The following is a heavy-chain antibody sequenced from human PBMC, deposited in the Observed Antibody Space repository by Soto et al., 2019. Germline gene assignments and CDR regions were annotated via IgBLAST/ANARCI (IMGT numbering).Heavy chain of an antibody. V-gene: IGHV2-70*04. D-gene: IGHD1-1*01. Sequence: SGSYAGEPTQTLTLTCTFSGFSLSTSGMRVSWIRQPPGQALEWLARIDWDDDKFYSTSLKTRLTISKDTSKNQVVLTMTNMDPVDTATYYCARTILDLHYLDPWGQGTLVTVSS. CDR2: IDWDDDK. CDR3: ARTILDLHYLDP. J-gene: IGHJ5*02. CDR1: GFSLSTSGMR.